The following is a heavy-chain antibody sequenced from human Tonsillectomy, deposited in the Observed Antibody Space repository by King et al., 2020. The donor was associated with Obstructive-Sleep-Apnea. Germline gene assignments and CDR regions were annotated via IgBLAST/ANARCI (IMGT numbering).Heavy chain of an antibody. D-gene: IGHD2-2*01. J-gene: IGHJ6*02. Sequence: VQLVESGGGLVQPGRSLRLSCTASGFTFGDYAMSWVRQAPGKGLEWVGFIRSKAYGGTTEYAASVKGRFTISRDDSKSIAYLQMNSLKTEDTAVYYCTRGSVVVPAAMGGRYYGMDVWGQGTTVTVSS. CDR2: IRSKAYGGTT. V-gene: IGHV3-49*04. CDR3: TRGSVVVPAAMGGRYYGMDV. CDR1: GFTFGDYA.